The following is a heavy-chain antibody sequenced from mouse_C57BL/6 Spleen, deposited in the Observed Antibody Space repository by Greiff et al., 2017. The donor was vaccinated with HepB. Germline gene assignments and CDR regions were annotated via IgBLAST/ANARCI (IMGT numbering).Heavy chain of an antibody. CDR1: GYAFSSYW. J-gene: IGHJ1*03. CDR2: IYPGDGDT. CDR3: ARASGNDGYFDV. Sequence: VQLQQSGAELVKPGASVKISCKASGYAFSSYWINWVKQRPGKGLEWIGQIYPGDGDTNYNGKFKGKATLTADKSSSTAYMQLSSLTSEDAAVYFCARASGNDGYFDVWGKGTTVTVSS. V-gene: IGHV1-80*01.